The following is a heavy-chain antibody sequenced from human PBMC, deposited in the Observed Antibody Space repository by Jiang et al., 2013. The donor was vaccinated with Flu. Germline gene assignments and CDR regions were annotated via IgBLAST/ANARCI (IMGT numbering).Heavy chain of an antibody. CDR2: TYYRSKWYN. V-gene: IGHV6-1*01. J-gene: IGHJ5*02. CDR1: SNSAA. Sequence: SNSAAWNWIRQSPSRGLEWLGRTYYRSKWYNDYAVSVKSRITINPDTSKNQFSLQLNSVTPEDTAVYYCARGVGWSRVNWFDPWGQGTLVTVSS. CDR3: ARGVGWSRVNWFDP. D-gene: IGHD2-15*01.